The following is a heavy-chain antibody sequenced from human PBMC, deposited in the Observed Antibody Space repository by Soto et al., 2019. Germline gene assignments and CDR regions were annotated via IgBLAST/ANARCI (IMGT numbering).Heavy chain of an antibody. Sequence: QVQLVQSGAEVKKPGSSVKVSCKASGGTFSSYAISWVRQAHAQGLEWMGGIIPIFGPANYAQKFQGRVTITADESTRTAYMEPSSLRSEDTAVYYCATPSGFGEYESDYWGKGTVVTVSS. CDR2: IIPIFGPA. CDR3: ATPSGFGEYESDY. V-gene: IGHV1-69*01. J-gene: IGHJ4*02. D-gene: IGHD3-10*01. CDR1: GGTFSSYA.